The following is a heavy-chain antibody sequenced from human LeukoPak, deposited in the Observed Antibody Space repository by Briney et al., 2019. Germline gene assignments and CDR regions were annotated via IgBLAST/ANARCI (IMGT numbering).Heavy chain of an antibody. CDR3: ARSWRAAAGFDY. CDR1: GFTFRRYG. Sequence: GGSLRLSCAASGFTFRRYGMSWVRQAPGKGLEWVSAISGSGGNTFYADSVKGRFTISRDNAKNSLYLQMNSLRAEDTAVYYCARSWRAAAGFDYWGQGTLVTVSS. V-gene: IGHV3-23*01. J-gene: IGHJ4*02. D-gene: IGHD6-13*01. CDR2: ISGSGGNT.